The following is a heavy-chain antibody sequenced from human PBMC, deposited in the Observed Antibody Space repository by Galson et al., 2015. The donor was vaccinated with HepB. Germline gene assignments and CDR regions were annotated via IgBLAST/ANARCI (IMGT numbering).Heavy chain of an antibody. Sequence: SLRLSCAASGFAFNTYTMQWVRQAPGKGLEWVAAVSSAGNNQFHADSVKGRFTFSRDNSENMLYLQMNSLRVDDTAIYYCARDAMGRGSGSYSAFDYWGQGTLVTVS. CDR1: GFAFNTYT. CDR3: ARDAMGRGSGSYSAFDY. D-gene: IGHD1-26*01. V-gene: IGHV3-30-3*01. J-gene: IGHJ4*02. CDR2: VSSAGNNQ.